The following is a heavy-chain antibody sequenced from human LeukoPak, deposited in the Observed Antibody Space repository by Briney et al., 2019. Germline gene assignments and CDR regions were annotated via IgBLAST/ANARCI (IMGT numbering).Heavy chain of an antibody. V-gene: IGHV4-59*01. CDR1: GGSISSYY. J-gene: IGHJ5*02. CDR3: AREGTAGTNLNWFDP. Sequence: SETLSLTCTVSGGSISSYYWSWIRQPPGKGLEWIGYISYSGSTNFNPSLKSRVTISVDTSKNQFSLKLSSVTAADTAVYYCAREGTAGTNLNWFDPWGQGTLVTVST. D-gene: IGHD1-1*01. CDR2: ISYSGST.